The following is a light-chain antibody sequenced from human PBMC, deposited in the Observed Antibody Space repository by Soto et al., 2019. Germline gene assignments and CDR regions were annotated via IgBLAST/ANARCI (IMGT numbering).Light chain of an antibody. Sequence: DIQMTQSASFLSASVGDRVTITFRASQGISNYLAWYQQKPGKVPKLLIYAASTLQSGVPSRFSGSGSGTDFTLTISSLQPEDVATYYCQKYNSALSLTFGGGTKVEIK. V-gene: IGKV1-27*01. J-gene: IGKJ4*01. CDR2: AAS. CDR1: QGISNY. CDR3: QKYNSALSLT.